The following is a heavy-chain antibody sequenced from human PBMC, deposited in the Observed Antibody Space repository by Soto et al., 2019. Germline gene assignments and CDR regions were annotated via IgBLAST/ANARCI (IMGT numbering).Heavy chain of an antibody. V-gene: IGHV3-64D*06. J-gene: IGHJ4*02. CDR1: GFTFSSYA. CDR3: VKAEGIAAAGTQPFDY. Sequence: EVQLVESGGGLVQPGGSLRLSCSASGFTFSSYAMHWVRQAPGKGLEYVSAISSNGGSTYYADSVKGRFTISRDNSKNTLYLQMSSLRAEDTAVYYCVKAEGIAAAGTQPFDYWGQGTLVTVSS. D-gene: IGHD6-13*01. CDR2: ISSNGGST.